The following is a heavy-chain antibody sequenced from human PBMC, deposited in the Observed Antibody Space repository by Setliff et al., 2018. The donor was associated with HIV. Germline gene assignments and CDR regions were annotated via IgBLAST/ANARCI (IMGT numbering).Heavy chain of an antibody. CDR3: ARRDPAALSPFDC. D-gene: IGHD2-15*01. V-gene: IGHV1-2*06. CDR1: EYSFTDYY. J-gene: IGHJ4*02. CDR2: INPNSGGT. Sequence: ASVKVSCKTSEYSFTDYYIHWIRQAPGQGLEWMGRINPNSGGTDYAQKFQGRVTLTIDTSISTAYMELSRLRSDDTAVYYCARRDPAALSPFDCWGQGTLVTVSS.